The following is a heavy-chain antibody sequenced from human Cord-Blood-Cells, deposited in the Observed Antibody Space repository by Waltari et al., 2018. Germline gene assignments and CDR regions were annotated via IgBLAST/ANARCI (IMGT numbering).Heavy chain of an antibody. D-gene: IGHD1-1*01. J-gene: IGHJ4*02. Sequence: QVQLVESGGGVVQPGRSLRLSCAASGFTFSTYGLHWVRPAPGKGLEWVAVIAYDGSNKYYADSVKGRFTISRDNSKNTLYLQMNSLRAEDTAVYYCAKDKDWNDGIPDYWGQGTLVTVSS. CDR2: IAYDGSNK. CDR1: GFTFSTYG. V-gene: IGHV3-30*18. CDR3: AKDKDWNDGIPDY.